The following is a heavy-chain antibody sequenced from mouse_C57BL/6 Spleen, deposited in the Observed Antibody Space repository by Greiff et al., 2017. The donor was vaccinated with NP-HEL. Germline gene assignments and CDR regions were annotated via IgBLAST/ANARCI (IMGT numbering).Heavy chain of an antibody. V-gene: IGHV3-6*01. D-gene: IGHD2-4*01. CDR3: ARVDDYDRIYFDY. CDR2: ISYDGSN. CDR1: GYSITSGYY. Sequence: ESGPGLVKPSQSLSLTCSVTGYSITSGYYWNWIRQFPGNKLEWMGYISYDGSNNYNPSLKNRISITRDTSKNQFFLKLNSVTTEDTATYYCARVDDYDRIYFDYWGQGTTLTVSS. J-gene: IGHJ2*01.